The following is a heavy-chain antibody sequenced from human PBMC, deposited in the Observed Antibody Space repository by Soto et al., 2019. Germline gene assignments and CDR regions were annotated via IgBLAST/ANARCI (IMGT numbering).Heavy chain of an antibody. V-gene: IGHV3-48*03. CDR3: DKVISWDSYAFDI. Sequence: GGSLRLSCAASGFTFSNYEMNWVRQAPGKGLDWVSYITSSGTTIYYADSVKGRFTISRDNTQNSLSLQMNSLRAEDTAVYYCDKVISWDSYAFDIWGQGTMVTVSS. CDR1: GFTFSNYE. J-gene: IGHJ3*02. CDR2: ITSSGTTI. D-gene: IGHD3-10*01.